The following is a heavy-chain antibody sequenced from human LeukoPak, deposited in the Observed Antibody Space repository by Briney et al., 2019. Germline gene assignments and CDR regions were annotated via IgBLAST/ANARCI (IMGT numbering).Heavy chain of an antibody. CDR3: ARRVVTALYRYSYMDV. D-gene: IGHD2-21*02. V-gene: IGHV1-8*01. CDR1: GYSFTSYD. Sequence: ASGKVCFKSSGYSFTSYDFNLVRQATGQGLELMGGMNPNSGNTGYAQKLQGRVTMTKDPPISTAYMELSRLRSEDTAVYYCARRVVTALYRYSYMDVWGKGTPVPVSS. CDR2: MNPNSGNT. J-gene: IGHJ6*03.